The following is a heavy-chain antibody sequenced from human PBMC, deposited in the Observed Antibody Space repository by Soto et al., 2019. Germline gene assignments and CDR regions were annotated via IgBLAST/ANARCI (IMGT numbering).Heavy chain of an antibody. Sequence: PGESLKISCKGSGYSFTSYWIVWVRQMPGKGLEWMGIIYPGDSDTRYSPSFQGQVTISADKSISTAYLQWSSLKASDTAMYYCARWGAAAGIGYYYYGMDVWGQGTTVTVSS. CDR3: ARWGAAAGIGYYYYGMDV. CDR1: GYSFTSYW. D-gene: IGHD6-13*01. J-gene: IGHJ6*02. V-gene: IGHV5-51*01. CDR2: IYPGDSDT.